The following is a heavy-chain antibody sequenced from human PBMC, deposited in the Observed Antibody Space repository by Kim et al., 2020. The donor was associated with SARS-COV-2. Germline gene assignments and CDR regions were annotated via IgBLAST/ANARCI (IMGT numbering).Heavy chain of an antibody. V-gene: IGHV3-11*01. CDR1: GFTFSDYY. Sequence: GGSLRLSCAASGFTFSDYYMSWIRQAPGKGLEWVSYISSSGSTIYYADSVKGRFTISRDNAKNSLYLQMNSLRAEDTAVYYCARAAYYDFWSGYFHAPNDAFDIWGQGTMVTVSS. J-gene: IGHJ3*02. D-gene: IGHD3-3*01. CDR2: ISSSGSTI. CDR3: ARAAYYDFWSGYFHAPNDAFDI.